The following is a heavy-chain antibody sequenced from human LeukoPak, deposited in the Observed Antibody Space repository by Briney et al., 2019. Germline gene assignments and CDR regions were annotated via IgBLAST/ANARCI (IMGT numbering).Heavy chain of an antibody. V-gene: IGHV3-74*01. J-gene: IGHJ4*02. CDR3: ARWSRIRGSGGDY. CDR2: INTDGSTT. Sequence: GGSLRLSCAASGFTFSSYWMHWVRQAPGKGLVWVSRINTDGSTTNYADSVKGRFTISRDNAKNTLYLQMNSLRAEDTAVYYCARWSRIRGSGGDYWGQGTLVTVSS. D-gene: IGHD1-26*01. CDR1: GFTFSSYW.